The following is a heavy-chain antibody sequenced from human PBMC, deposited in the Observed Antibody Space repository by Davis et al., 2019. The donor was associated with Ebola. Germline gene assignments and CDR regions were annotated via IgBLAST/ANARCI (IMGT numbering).Heavy chain of an antibody. CDR1: GFTFSNYW. Sequence: GESLKISCAASGFTFSNYWMHWVRQVPGKGLVWVSRIRSDGSTTNYADSVQDRFTISRDNAKNTLYLQMNSLRAEDTAVYYCARGPHYYGLDPWGQGTLVTVSS. V-gene: IGHV3-74*01. J-gene: IGHJ5*02. CDR3: ARGPHYYGLDP. D-gene: IGHD3-10*01. CDR2: IRSDGSTT.